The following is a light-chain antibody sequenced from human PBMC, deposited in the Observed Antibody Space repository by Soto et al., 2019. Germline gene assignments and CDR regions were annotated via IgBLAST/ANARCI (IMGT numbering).Light chain of an antibody. Sequence: DIQMTQSPSSLSASVGDRVTITCRASQGISNYLAWYQQKPGKVPKLLIYAASTLQSGVPSRFSGSGSGTDFTLTISSLQPEDVASYYCQKYNSAPLITFGPGTTVDIK. CDR1: QGISNY. V-gene: IGKV1-27*01. CDR3: QKYNSAPLIT. J-gene: IGKJ3*01. CDR2: AAS.